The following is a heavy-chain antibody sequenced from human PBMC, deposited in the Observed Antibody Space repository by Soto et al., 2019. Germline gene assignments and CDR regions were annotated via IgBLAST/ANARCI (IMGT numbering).Heavy chain of an antibody. J-gene: IGHJ3*02. CDR3: ARVAFRRSIIAAQEGVHDAFDI. CDR2: IKQDGSEK. D-gene: IGHD6-13*01. CDR1: GFTFSSYW. V-gene: IGHV3-7*01. Sequence: GGSLRLSCAASGFTFSSYWMSWVRQAPGKGLEWVANIKQDGSEKYYVDSVKGRFTISRDNAKNSLYLQMNSLRAEDAAVYYCARVAFRRSIIAAQEGVHDAFDIWGQGTMVTVSS.